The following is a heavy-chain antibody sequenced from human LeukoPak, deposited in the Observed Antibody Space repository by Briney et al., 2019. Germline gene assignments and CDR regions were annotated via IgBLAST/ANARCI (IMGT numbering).Heavy chain of an antibody. CDR3: ARGPGIPTTTRYYYMDV. CDR2: IYSGGSS. Sequence: GGSLRLSCAASGFTFSSYSMNWVRQAPGKGLEWVSVIYSGGSSYYADSVKGRFTISRDNSKNTLYLQMNSLRAEDTAVYYCARGPGIPTTTRYYYMDVWGKGTTVTISS. D-gene: IGHD1-26*01. CDR1: GFTFSSYS. V-gene: IGHV3-66*01. J-gene: IGHJ6*03.